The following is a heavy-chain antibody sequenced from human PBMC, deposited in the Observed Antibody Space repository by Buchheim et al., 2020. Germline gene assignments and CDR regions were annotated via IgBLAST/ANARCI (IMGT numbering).Heavy chain of an antibody. Sequence: QLQLQESGPGLVKPSETLSLNCIVSGGSIGSTNSFWGWIRQPPGKGLEWIGSIYYSGNTYYNPSLKSRVPISLDTSKNQFSLKPTSVTAADTAVYYCARDPSAYVTLVRGVDGMDVWGQGTT. CDR3: ARDPSAYVTLVRGVDGMDV. V-gene: IGHV4-39*07. D-gene: IGHD3-10*01. CDR2: IYYSGNT. CDR1: GGSIGSTNSF. J-gene: IGHJ6*02.